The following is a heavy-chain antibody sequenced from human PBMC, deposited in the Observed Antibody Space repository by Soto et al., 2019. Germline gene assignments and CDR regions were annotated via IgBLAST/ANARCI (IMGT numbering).Heavy chain of an antibody. CDR3: SRDDSDWFFN. Sequence: ASVKVSCKASGYTLTSYDINWVRQATGQGLEWMGWMNPNSGNTGYAQKFQGRVTMTRNTSISTAYMELSSLESEDTAVYYCSRDDSDWFFNWGRGTLVTVSS. CDR2: MNPNSGNT. D-gene: IGHD3-9*01. V-gene: IGHV1-8*01. J-gene: IGHJ4*02. CDR1: GYTLTSYD.